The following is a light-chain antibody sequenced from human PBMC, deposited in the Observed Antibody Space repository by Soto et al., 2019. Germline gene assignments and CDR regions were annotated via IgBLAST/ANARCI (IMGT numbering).Light chain of an antibody. CDR1: KIGSES. Sequence: SYELTQPPSVSVAPGKTATITCGGNKIGSESVHWYQQRPGQAPVLVISYDSDRPSGIPERFSGSNSGNTATLTISRVEAGDEADYYCQVWDTNVVFGGGTKLTVL. CDR2: YDS. V-gene: IGLV3-21*04. CDR3: QVWDTNVV. J-gene: IGLJ2*01.